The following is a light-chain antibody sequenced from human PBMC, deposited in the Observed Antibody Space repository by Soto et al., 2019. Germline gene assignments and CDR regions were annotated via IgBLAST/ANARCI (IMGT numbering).Light chain of an antibody. CDR1: SSDVGGSNF. J-gene: IGLJ1*01. V-gene: IGLV2-14*03. Sequence: HSALTQPASVSASPGQSITISCTGTSSDVGGSNFVSWYQQHPGKPPKLIIYDVATRPSGVSNRFSGSKSGSTASLIISRLQTEDEAYYYCVSFTASTTYVVGSGTKLTVL. CDR2: DVA. CDR3: VSFTASTTYV.